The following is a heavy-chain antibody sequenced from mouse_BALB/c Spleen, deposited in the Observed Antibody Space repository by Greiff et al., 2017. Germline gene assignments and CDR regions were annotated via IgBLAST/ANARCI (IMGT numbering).Heavy chain of an antibody. CDR2: INPGSGGT. V-gene: IGHV1-54*01. D-gene: IGHD4-1*01. Sequence: QVQLQQSGAELVRPGTSVKVSCKASGYAFTNYLIEWVKQRPGQGLEWIGVINPGSGGTNYNEKFKGKATLTADKSSSTAYMQLSSLTSDDSAVYFCARSGWDGGFAYWGQGTLVTVSA. CDR3: ARSGWDGGFAY. J-gene: IGHJ3*01. CDR1: GYAFTNYL.